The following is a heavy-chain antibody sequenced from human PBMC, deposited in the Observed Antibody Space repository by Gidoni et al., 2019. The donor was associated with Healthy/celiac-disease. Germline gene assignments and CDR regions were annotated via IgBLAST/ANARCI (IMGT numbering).Heavy chain of an antibody. CDR2: IKQDGSEK. CDR1: GFPFSSYW. V-gene: IGHV3-7*01. Sequence: EVQLVESGGGLVQPGGSLRLSCAAPGFPFSSYWMSWVRQAPGKGLEWVANIKQDGSEKYYVDSVKGRFTISRDNAKNSLYLQMNSLRAEDTAVYYCARGITGTTSIHAFDIWGQGTMVTVSS. CDR3: ARGITGTTSIHAFDI. D-gene: IGHD1-7*01. J-gene: IGHJ3*02.